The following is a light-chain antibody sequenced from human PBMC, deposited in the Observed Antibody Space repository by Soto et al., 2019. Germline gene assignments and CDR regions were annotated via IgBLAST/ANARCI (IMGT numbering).Light chain of an antibody. Sequence: QSVLTQPPSASGTPGKRVTILCSGSKSNIGSNGVYWYQQLPGTAPKFVIYADSLRPSGVPDRFSASKSGTSASLTISGLRSEDEAEYYCAVWDDSVFGKIFGGGTKLTVL. CDR1: KSNIGSNG. CDR2: ADS. J-gene: IGLJ2*01. CDR3: AVWDDSVFGKI. V-gene: IGLV1-47*02.